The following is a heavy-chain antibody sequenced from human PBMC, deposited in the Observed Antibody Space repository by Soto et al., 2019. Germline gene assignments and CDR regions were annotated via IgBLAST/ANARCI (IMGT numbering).Heavy chain of an antibody. Sequence: SETLSLTCTVSGGSISSYYWSWIRQPPGKGLEWIGYIYYSGSTNYTPSLKSRVTISVDTSKNQFSLKLSSVTAADTAVYYCARFEIGAFDIWGQGTMVTVSS. V-gene: IGHV4-59*08. CDR1: GGSISSYY. CDR3: ARFEIGAFDI. CDR2: IYYSGST. D-gene: IGHD3-10*01. J-gene: IGHJ3*02.